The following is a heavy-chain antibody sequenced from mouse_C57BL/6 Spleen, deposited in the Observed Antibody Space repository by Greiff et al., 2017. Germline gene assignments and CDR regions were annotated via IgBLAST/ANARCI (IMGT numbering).Heavy chain of an antibody. V-gene: IGHV1-4*01. J-gene: IGHJ2*01. Sequence: QVQLQQSGAELARPGASVKMSCKASGYTFTSYTMHWEKQRPGQGLEWIGYINPSSGYTKYNQKFKDKATLTADKSSSTAYMQLSSLTSEDSAVYYCASGLYDGYYPYFDYWGQGTTLTVSS. CDR2: INPSSGYT. CDR3: ASGLYDGYYPYFDY. D-gene: IGHD2-3*01. CDR1: GYTFTSYT.